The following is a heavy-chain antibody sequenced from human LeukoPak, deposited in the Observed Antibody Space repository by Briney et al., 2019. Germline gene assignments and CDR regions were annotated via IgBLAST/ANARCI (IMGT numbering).Heavy chain of an antibody. CDR2: FDPEDGET. CDR3: APAEVVPFYFDY. D-gene: IGHD6-6*01. Sequence: ASVKVSCKVSGYTLTELSMHWVRQAPGKGLEWMGGFDPEDGETIYAQKFQGRVTMPEDTSTDTAYMELSSLRSEDTAVYYCAPAEVVPFYFDYWGQGTLVTVSS. V-gene: IGHV1-24*01. J-gene: IGHJ4*02. CDR1: GYTLTELS.